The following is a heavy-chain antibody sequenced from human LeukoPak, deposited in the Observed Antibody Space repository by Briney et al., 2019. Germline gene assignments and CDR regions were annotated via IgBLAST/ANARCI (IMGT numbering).Heavy chain of an antibody. J-gene: IGHJ4*02. V-gene: IGHV3-23*01. CDR3: ARSSRELGGYAPWELMPPFDY. Sequence: GGSLRLSCAAAGFSFNNYAMTWVRQAPGQGLEWVSSISGSGGSTYYADSVKGRFTISRDNAKNSLYLQMNSLRAEDTAVYYCARSSRELGGYAPWELMPPFDYWGQGTLVTVSS. D-gene: IGHD1-7*01. CDR1: GFSFNNYA. CDR2: ISGSGGST.